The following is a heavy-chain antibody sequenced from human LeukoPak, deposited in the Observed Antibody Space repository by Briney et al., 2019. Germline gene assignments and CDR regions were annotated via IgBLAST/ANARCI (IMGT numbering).Heavy chain of an antibody. V-gene: IGHV3-48*03. CDR3: ARENSGYDGGFDY. J-gene: IGHJ4*02. D-gene: IGHD5-12*01. CDR1: GFTFRRYE. Sequence: GGSLGLSCAASGFTFRRYEMSWVRQAPGKGLEWVSYISDVGGTHYADSVKGRFTISRDNAKNSLFLQMNSLRAEDTAVYYCARENSGYDGGFDYWGQGTLVTVSS. CDR2: ISDVGGT.